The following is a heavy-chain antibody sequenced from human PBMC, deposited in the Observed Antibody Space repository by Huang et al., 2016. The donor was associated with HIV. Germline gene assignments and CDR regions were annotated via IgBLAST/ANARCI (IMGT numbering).Heavy chain of an antibody. J-gene: IGHJ3*02. Sequence: QVHLVQSGAEVREPGASVKVSCRPSGNTFTSFHVHWVRQAPGQGLEWSGNIIAGGGSTTDAEKFQGRISMTRDRSTGTIFLELRSLRSEDTAMYYCARVQPPHGRNPLDIWGQGTLITVSS. V-gene: IGHV1-46*03. CDR1: GNTFTSFH. CDR3: ARVQPPHGRNPLDI. CDR2: IIAGGGST.